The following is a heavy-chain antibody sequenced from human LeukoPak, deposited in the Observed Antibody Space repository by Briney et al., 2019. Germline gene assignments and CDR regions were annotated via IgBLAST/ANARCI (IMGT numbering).Heavy chain of an antibody. CDR2: INHSGST. Sequence: SETLSLTCAVYGGSFSGYYWSWIRQPPGKGLEWIGEINHSGSTNYNPSLKSRVTISVDTSKNQFSLKLSSVTAADTAVYYCARGYVGGSWCSGAFDIWGQGTMVTVSS. J-gene: IGHJ3*02. CDR1: GGSFSGYY. V-gene: IGHV4-34*01. CDR3: ARGYVGGSWCSGAFDI. D-gene: IGHD6-13*01.